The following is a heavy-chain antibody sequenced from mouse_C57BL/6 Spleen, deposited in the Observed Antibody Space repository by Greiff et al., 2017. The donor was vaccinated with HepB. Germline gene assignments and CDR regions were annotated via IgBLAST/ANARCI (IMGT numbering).Heavy chain of an antibody. CDR2: IWRGGST. Sequence: VQLQESGPGLVQPSQSLSITCTVSGFSLTSYGVHWVRQSPGKGLEWLGVIWRGGSTDYNAAFMSRLSITKDNSKSQVFFKMNRLQADDTAIYYGAKNYEYGGYAMDYWGQGTSVTVSS. CDR3: AKNYEYGGYAMDY. CDR1: GFSLTSYG. D-gene: IGHD2-4*01. J-gene: IGHJ4*01. V-gene: IGHV2-5*01.